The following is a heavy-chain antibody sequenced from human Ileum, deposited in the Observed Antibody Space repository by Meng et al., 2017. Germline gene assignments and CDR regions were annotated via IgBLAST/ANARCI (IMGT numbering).Heavy chain of an antibody. V-gene: IGHV4-30-4*01. CDR1: GGSLSSGDYC. CDR2: IFDTGPP. D-gene: IGHD1-26*01. J-gene: IGHJ5*02. CDR3: AASLDGNRFDP. Sequence: VQLQESGPGLVKSSQTLSLTCTVSGGSLSSGDYCWSWIRQPSGKGLEWMGYIFDTGPPSYSPPLRSRISISMDTSKKQLSLRLTSVRAADTAVYYCAASLDGNRFDPWGQGTLVTVSS.